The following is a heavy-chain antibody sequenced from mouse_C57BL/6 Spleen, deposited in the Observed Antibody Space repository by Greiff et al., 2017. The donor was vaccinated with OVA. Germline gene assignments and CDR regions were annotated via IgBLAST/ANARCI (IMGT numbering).Heavy chain of an antibody. CDR1: GYTFTSYW. CDR3: AKREVDYYGSSLYYLGY. Sequence: QVQLQQSGAELVMPGASVKLSCKASGYTFTSYWMHWVKQRPGQGLEWIGEIDPSDSYTNYNQKFKGKSTLTVDKSSSTAYMQLSSLTSEDSAVYYCAKREVDYYGSSLYYLGYWRQGTTLTVSS. J-gene: IGHJ2*01. V-gene: IGHV1-69*01. CDR2: IDPSDSYT. D-gene: IGHD1-1*01.